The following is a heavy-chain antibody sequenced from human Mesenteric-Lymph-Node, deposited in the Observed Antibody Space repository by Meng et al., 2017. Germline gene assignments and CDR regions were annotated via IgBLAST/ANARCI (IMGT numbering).Heavy chain of an antibody. CDR3: ERDKGIQLWLRLDY. J-gene: IGHJ4*02. CDR1: GFTFSSYG. CDR2: IWYDGSNN. Sequence: GESLKISCAASGFTFSSYGMHWVRQAPGKGLEWVEVIWYDGSNNYYADSVKGRFTISRDNSKNTLYLQMNSLRAEDTAVYYCERDKGIQLWLRLDYWGQGTLVTVSS. D-gene: IGHD5-18*01. V-gene: IGHV3-33*01.